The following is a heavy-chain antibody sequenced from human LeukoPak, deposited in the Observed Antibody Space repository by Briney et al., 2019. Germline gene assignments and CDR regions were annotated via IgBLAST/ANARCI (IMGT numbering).Heavy chain of an antibody. CDR3: ARASLSYSSGWYSYYFDY. D-gene: IGHD6-19*01. J-gene: IGHJ4*02. CDR2: INHSGST. V-gene: IGHV4-34*01. CDR1: GGSFSGYY. Sequence: PSETLSLTCAVYGGSFSGYYRSWIRQPPGKGLEWIGEINHSGSTNYNPSLKSRVTISVDTSKNQFSLKLSSVTAADTAVYYCARASLSYSSGWYSYYFDYWGQGTLVTVSS.